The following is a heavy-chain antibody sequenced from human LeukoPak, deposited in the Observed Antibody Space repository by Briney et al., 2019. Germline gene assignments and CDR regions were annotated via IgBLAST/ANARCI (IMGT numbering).Heavy chain of an antibody. CDR3: ARNSHGYSSGLLQFNFDY. Sequence: GASVKVSCKASGYTFTSYGITWVRQAPGQGLEWMGWINTYNGNTNYVQKLQGRVTMTTDTSTSTVYTELRSLRSDDTAVYYCARNSHGYSSGLLQFNFDYWGQGNLVTVSS. V-gene: IGHV1-18*01. CDR2: INTYNGNT. CDR1: GYTFTSYG. J-gene: IGHJ4*02. D-gene: IGHD6-19*01.